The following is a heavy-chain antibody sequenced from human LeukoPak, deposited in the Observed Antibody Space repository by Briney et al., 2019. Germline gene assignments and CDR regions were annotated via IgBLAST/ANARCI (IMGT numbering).Heavy chain of an antibody. J-gene: IGHJ4*02. CDR1: GFTFSSYA. CDR3: AKDPGGPYCSSTSCYIDDY. D-gene: IGHD2-2*02. Sequence: PGGSLRLSCAASGFTFSSYAISWVRQAPGKGLEWVSAISCSGGSTYYADSVKGRFTITRDNAKNTLYLQMNSLRAEDTAVYYCAKDPGGPYCSSTSCYIDDYWGQGTLVTVSS. CDR2: ISCSGGST. V-gene: IGHV3-23*01.